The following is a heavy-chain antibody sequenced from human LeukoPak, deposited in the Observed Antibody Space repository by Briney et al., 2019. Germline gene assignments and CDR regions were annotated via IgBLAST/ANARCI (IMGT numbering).Heavy chain of an antibody. Sequence: SQTLSLTCTVSGASISSGGYFWSWIRQPPGKGLEWIGYIYHTGNTYYNPSLESRVTMSVDKSKNQFSLKLSSVTAADTAVYYCVRDLDYWGQGTLVTVSS. CDR1: GASISSGGYF. V-gene: IGHV4-30-2*01. J-gene: IGHJ4*02. CDR2: IYHTGNT. CDR3: VRDLDY.